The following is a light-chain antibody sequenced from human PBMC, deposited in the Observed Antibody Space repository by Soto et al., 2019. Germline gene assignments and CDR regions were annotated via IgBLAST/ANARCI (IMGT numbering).Light chain of an antibody. J-gene: IGKJ3*01. CDR1: QSISSY. CDR3: QQSYSTPFT. Sequence: DIQMTQSPSSLSASVGDRVTITCRASQSISSYLNWYQQKPGKAPKLLIYAASSLQSGVPSRFSGSGSGPDFTLTISSLQPEDFATYYCQQSYSTPFTFGPGTKVAIK. V-gene: IGKV1-39*01. CDR2: AAS.